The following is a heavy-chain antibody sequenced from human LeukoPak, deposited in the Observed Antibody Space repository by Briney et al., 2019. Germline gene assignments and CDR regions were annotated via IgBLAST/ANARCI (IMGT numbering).Heavy chain of an antibody. D-gene: IGHD5-18*01. CDR3: ASTDTVIITGTKIDY. J-gene: IGHJ4*02. V-gene: IGHV3-53*01. CDR2: IYSGGST. Sequence: GGSLRLSCAASGFTVSSNYMNWVRQAPGKGLEWVSVIYSGGSTYYADSVKGRFTISRDNSKNTLYLQMNSLRAEDTAVYFCASTDTVIITGTKIDYWGQGTLVTVSS. CDR1: GFTVSSNY.